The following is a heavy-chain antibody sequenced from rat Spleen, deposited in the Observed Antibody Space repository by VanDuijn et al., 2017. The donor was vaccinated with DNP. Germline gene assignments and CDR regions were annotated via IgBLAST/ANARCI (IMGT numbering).Heavy chain of an antibody. CDR2: INKESGTI. J-gene: IGHJ2*01. D-gene: IGHD1-11*01. CDR1: GFNFNDNW. CDR3: AKGPNFGGYSDFFDY. V-gene: IGHV4-2*01. Sequence: EVKLVESGGGLVQPGKSLKLSCAASGFNFNDNWMGWVRQAPGKGLEWIGEINKESGTIIYSPSLKDKFTISRDNAQNTLYLRMDKLGSEDTAIFYCAKGPNFGGYSDFFDYWGQGVMVTVSS.